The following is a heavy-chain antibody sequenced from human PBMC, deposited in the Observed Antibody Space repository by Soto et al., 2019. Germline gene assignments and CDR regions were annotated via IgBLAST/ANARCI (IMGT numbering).Heavy chain of an antibody. CDR2: ISGSGGST. J-gene: IGHJ5*02. CDR3: AKDLPQGYSYGLDWFDP. CDR1: GFTFSSYA. Sequence: GGSLRLSCAASGFTFSSYAMSWVRQAPGKGLEWVSAISGSGGSTYYADSVKGRFTISRDNSKTTLYLQMNSLRAEDTAVYYCAKDLPQGYSYGLDWFDPWGQGTLVTVSS. D-gene: IGHD5-18*01. V-gene: IGHV3-23*01.